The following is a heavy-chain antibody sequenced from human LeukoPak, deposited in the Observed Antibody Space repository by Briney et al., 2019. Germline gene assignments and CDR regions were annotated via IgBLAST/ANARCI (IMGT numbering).Heavy chain of an antibody. CDR3: ARRRNSSGWWGWLDP. CDR1: GGSISSSNW. Sequence: PSETLSLTCAVSGGSISSSNWWSWVRPPPGKGLEWIGEIYHSGSTNYNPSLKSRVTMSVDKSKNQFSLKLSSVTAADTAVYYCARRRNSSGWWGWLDPWGQGTLVTVSS. V-gene: IGHV4-4*02. D-gene: IGHD6-19*01. CDR2: IYHSGST. J-gene: IGHJ5*02.